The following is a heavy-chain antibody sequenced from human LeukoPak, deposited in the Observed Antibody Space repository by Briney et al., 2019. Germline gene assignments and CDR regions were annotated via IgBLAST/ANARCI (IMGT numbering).Heavy chain of an antibody. D-gene: IGHD4-17*01. CDR2: ISSSGSTI. J-gene: IGHJ5*02. CDR3: ARSDYGDYVA. CDR1: GFTFSSYE. Sequence: GGSLRLPCAASGFTFSSYEMNWVRQAPGKGLEWVSYISSSGSTIYYADSVKGRFTISRDNPKNTLYLQMNSLRGEDTAVYYCARSDYGDYVAWGQGTLVTVSS. V-gene: IGHV3-48*03.